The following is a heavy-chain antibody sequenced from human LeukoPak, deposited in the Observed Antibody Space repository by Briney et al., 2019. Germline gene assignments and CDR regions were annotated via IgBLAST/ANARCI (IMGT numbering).Heavy chain of an antibody. J-gene: IGHJ3*01. CDR1: GGSITSYY. Sequence: SETLSLTCTVSGGSITSYYWSWIRQPPGKGLEWMGYIYNRGSTYYNPSLKSRVTISLDTSRNQFSLRLSSVTAADTAMYYCARDCSGGSCYGALDAWGQGTMVTVSS. D-gene: IGHD2-15*01. V-gene: IGHV4-4*08. CDR2: IYNRGST. CDR3: ARDCSGGSCYGALDA.